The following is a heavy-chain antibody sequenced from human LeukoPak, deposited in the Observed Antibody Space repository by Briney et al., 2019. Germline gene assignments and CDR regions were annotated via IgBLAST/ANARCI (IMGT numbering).Heavy chain of an antibody. CDR1: GFSFSDYY. CDR3: ARDGGDCSGDSCYVDY. Sequence: GGSLRLSCAASGFSFSDYYMSWIRQAPGKGLEWVSYISSSGSTMYHADSVKGRFTISRDNAKNSLYLQMNSLRAEDTALYYCARDGGDCSGDSCYVDYWGQGTLVTVSS. CDR2: ISSSGSTM. D-gene: IGHD2-15*01. J-gene: IGHJ4*02. V-gene: IGHV3-11*01.